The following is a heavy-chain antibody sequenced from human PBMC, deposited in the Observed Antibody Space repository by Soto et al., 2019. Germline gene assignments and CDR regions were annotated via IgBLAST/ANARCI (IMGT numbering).Heavy chain of an antibody. Sequence: SETLSLTCTVSGGSISSYYWSWIRQPAGKGLEWIGRIYTSGSTNYNPSLKSRVTVSLDTSKNQVSLKLRSVTAADAAVYYCARHPAASVTSFYGVDVWGPGTTVTVSS. CDR1: GGSISSYY. V-gene: IGHV4-4*07. CDR2: IYTSGST. CDR3: ARHPAASVTSFYGVDV. D-gene: IGHD2-21*02. J-gene: IGHJ6*02.